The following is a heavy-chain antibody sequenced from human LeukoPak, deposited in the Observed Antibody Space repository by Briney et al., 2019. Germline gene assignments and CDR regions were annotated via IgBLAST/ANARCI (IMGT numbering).Heavy chain of an antibody. Sequence: PSETLSLTCTVSGGSVSSSTYYWGWIPPPPGKELEWIGTIYWSGSTYSNPSLKSRVTISVDTSKIQFSLKLNSETAADPGVYYCASALVREVVGWAPFELSNRFDPWGQGTLVTVSS. D-gene: IGHD3-10*01. J-gene: IGHJ5*02. V-gene: IGHV4-39*07. CDR1: GGSVSSSTYY. CDR2: IYWSGST. CDR3: ASALVREVVGWAPFELSNRFDP.